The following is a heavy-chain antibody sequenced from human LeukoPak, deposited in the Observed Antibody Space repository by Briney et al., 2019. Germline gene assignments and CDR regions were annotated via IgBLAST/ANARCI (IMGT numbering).Heavy chain of an antibody. J-gene: IGHJ6*03. CDR2: NFDSGRT. D-gene: IGHD2-15*01. V-gene: IGHV4-61*08. CDR1: GGSISSGGYS. Sequence: SETLSLTCAVSGGSISSGGYSWSWIRQPPGKGLEWIGCNFDSGRTNYNPSLKSRVTISGDTSKSQFSLKVTSVTAADTAVYYCARSVVNYNMDVWGKGTTVSVSS. CDR3: ARSVVNYNMDV.